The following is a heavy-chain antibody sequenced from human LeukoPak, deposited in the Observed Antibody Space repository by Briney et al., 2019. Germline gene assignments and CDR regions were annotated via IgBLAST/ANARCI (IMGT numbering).Heavy chain of an antibody. D-gene: IGHD1-26*01. CDR1: GFTFSSYG. J-gene: IGHJ6*02. CDR2: ISYDGSNK. V-gene: IGHV3-30*18. CDR3: AKDLGATFSYYYGMDV. Sequence: GGSLRLSCAASGFTFSSYGMHWVRQAPGKGLEWVAVISYDGSNKYYADSVKGRFTISRDNSKNTLYLQMNSLRAEDTAVYYCAKDLGATFSYYYGMDVWGQGTTVTVSS.